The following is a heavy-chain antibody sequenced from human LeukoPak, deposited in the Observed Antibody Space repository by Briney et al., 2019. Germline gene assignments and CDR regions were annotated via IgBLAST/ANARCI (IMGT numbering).Heavy chain of an antibody. J-gene: IGHJ6*03. D-gene: IGHD5-18*01. V-gene: IGHV4-4*07. Sequence: SETLSLTCTVSGGSISSYYWSWIRQPAGKGLEWIGRIYTSGSTNYNPSLKSRVTMSVDTSKNQFSLKLSSVTAADTAVYYCARDATLGYSYGQHYYYMDVWGKGTMVTVSS. CDR3: ARDATLGYSYGQHYYYMDV. CDR1: GGSISSYY. CDR2: IYTSGST.